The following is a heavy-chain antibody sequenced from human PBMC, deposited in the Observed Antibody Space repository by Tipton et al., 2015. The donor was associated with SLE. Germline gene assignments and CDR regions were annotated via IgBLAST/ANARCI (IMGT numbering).Heavy chain of an antibody. Sequence: LRLSCAVYGGSFSGYYWSWIRQPPGKGLEWIGEINHSGSTNYNPSLKSRVTISVDTSKNQFSLKLSSVTAADTAVYYCAKRGDWDYYFDYWGQGTLVTVSS. CDR3: AKRGDWDYYFDY. D-gene: IGHD3-10*01. CDR1: GGSFSGYY. CDR2: INHSGST. V-gene: IGHV4-34*01. J-gene: IGHJ4*02.